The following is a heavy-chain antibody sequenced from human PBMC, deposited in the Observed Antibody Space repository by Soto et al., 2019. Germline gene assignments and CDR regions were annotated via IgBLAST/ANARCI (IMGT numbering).Heavy chain of an antibody. D-gene: IGHD3-22*01. CDR3: AKASDYDSSGYYNY. V-gene: IGHV3-33*06. CDR2: IWYDGSNK. Sequence: QVQLVESGGGVVQPGRSLRLSCATSGFTFSNYGMHWVRQAPGKGLEWVAVIWYDGSNKYYADSVKGRFTISRDNSKNTLYLQMNSLRAEDTAVYYCAKASDYDSSGYYNYWGQGTLVTVSS. CDR1: GFTFSNYG. J-gene: IGHJ4*02.